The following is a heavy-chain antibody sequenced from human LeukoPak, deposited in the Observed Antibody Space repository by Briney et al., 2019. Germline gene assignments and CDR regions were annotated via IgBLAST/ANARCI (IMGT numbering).Heavy chain of an antibody. CDR2: MNPNSGNT. CDR1: GYTFTSYD. Sequence: ASVKVSCKASGYTFTSYDINWVRQATGQGLEWMGWMNPNSGNTGYAQKFQGRVTMTRNTSISTAYMELSSLRSEDTAVYYCARVMGDRAGDDFWSGYYTGSDYWGQGTLVTVSS. CDR3: ARVMGDRAGDDFWSGYYTGSDY. V-gene: IGHV1-8*01. D-gene: IGHD3-3*01. J-gene: IGHJ4*02.